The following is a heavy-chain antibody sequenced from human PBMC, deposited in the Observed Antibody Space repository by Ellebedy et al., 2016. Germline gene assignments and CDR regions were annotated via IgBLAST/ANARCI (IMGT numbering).Heavy chain of an antibody. V-gene: IGHV1-2*02. CDR2: INPNSGGT. Sequence: ASVKVSCKASGYIFTGYFMHWVRQAPGQGLEWMAWINPNSGGTKYAQQFQGRVTLTRDTSINTAYMELSSLRSDDTAVYYCAKWNGAWNAFDVWGLGTMVTVSS. D-gene: IGHD1-1*01. J-gene: IGHJ3*01. CDR1: GYIFTGYF. CDR3: AKWNGAWNAFDV.